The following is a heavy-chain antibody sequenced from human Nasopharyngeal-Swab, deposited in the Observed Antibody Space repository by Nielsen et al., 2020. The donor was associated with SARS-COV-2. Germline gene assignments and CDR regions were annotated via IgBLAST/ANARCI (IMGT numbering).Heavy chain of an antibody. CDR3: ARGAITMVRGVIGTNAFDI. D-gene: IGHD3-10*01. Sequence: GGSLRLSCAASGFTVSSNYMSWVRQAPGKGLEWVSVIYSGGNTNYADSVKGRFTISRDNSKNTLYLQMNSLRAENTAVYYCARGAITMVRGVIGTNAFDIWGQGTMGTVSS. CDR1: GFTVSSNY. J-gene: IGHJ3*02. V-gene: IGHV3-53*01. CDR2: IYSGGNT.